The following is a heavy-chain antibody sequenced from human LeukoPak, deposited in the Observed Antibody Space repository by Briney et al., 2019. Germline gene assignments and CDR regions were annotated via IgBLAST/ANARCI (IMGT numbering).Heavy chain of an antibody. CDR1: GFILSSYG. V-gene: IGHV3-30*18. D-gene: IGHD6-13*01. J-gene: IGHJ3*02. Sequence: GRSLRLSCAASGFILSSYGMHWVRQAPGKGLEWVAVISYDGSNKYYADSVKGRFTISRDNSKNTLYLQVNSLRAEDTAVYYCAKDQGGSWTFDIWGQGTMVTVSS. CDR3: AKDQGGSWTFDI. CDR2: ISYDGSNK.